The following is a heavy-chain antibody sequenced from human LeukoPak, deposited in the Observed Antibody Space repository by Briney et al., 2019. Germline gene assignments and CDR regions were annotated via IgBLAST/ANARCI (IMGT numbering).Heavy chain of an antibody. J-gene: IGHJ5*02. CDR1: GFTVSSNY. CDR2: IYSGGST. Sequence: GGSLRLSCAASGFTVSSNYMSWVRQAPGKGLEWVSVIYSGGSTYYADSVKGRFTISRDNSKNTLYLQMNSLRAEDTAMYYCARERVASWFDPWGQGTLVTVSS. V-gene: IGHV3-53*01. D-gene: IGHD5-12*01. CDR3: ARERVASWFDP.